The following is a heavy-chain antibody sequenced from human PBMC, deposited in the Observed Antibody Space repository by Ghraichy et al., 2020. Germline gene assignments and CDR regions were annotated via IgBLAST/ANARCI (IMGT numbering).Heavy chain of an antibody. CDR1: GFSFSSYG. V-gene: IGHV3-23*01. CDR3: AKECSSGGTCPFHFDH. D-gene: IGHD2-15*01. CDR2: INDAGDKT. J-gene: IGHJ4*01. Sequence: GGSLRLSCAASGFSFSSYGMNWVRQAPGKGLEWVSIINDAGDKTYYGDSVKGRFAISRDNSRNMLYLRMNSLRAEDTALYYCAKECSSGGTCPFHFDHWGPGPLVTVSS.